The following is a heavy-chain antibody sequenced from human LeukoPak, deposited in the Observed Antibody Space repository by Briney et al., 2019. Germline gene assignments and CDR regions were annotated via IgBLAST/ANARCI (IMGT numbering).Heavy chain of an antibody. CDR3: AKVRDYYDSSGPLDY. J-gene: IGHJ4*02. Sequence: GGSLRLSCAASGFTFSSYGMSWVRQAPGKGLEWVSAISGSGGSTYYADSVKGRFTISRDNSKNTLYLQMNSLRAEDTAVYYCAKVRDYYDSSGPLDYWGQGTLVTVSS. CDR1: GFTFSSYG. V-gene: IGHV3-23*01. CDR2: ISGSGGST. D-gene: IGHD3-22*01.